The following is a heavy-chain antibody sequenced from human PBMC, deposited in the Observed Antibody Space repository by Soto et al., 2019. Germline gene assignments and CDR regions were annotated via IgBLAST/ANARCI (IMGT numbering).Heavy chain of an antibody. CDR2: IKSKTDGGTT. D-gene: IGHD1-26*01. V-gene: IGHV3-15*01. Sequence: RGSLRLSCAASGFTFSNAWMSWVRQAPGKGLEWVGRIKSKTDGGTTDYAAPVKGRFTISRDDSKNTLYLQMNSLKTEDTAVYYCTTLLEWELLAYYGTDVWGQGTKVTVSS. CDR3: TTLLEWELLAYYGTDV. CDR1: GFTFSNAW. J-gene: IGHJ6*02.